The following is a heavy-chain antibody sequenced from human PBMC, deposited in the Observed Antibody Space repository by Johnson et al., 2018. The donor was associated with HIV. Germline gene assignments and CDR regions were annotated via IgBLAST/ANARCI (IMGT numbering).Heavy chain of an antibody. D-gene: IGHD3-22*01. CDR1: GFTISSYG. J-gene: IGHJ3*02. V-gene: IGHV3-30*02. Sequence: QVQLVESGGGVVQPGGSLRLSCAASGFTISSYGMYWVRQAPGKGLEWVAFIRYDGSNKYYADSVKGRFTISRDNSKNTLYLQMNSLRAEDTAVYYCAKDTYDSDAFDIWGQGTMVTVSS. CDR3: AKDTYDSDAFDI. CDR2: IRYDGSNK.